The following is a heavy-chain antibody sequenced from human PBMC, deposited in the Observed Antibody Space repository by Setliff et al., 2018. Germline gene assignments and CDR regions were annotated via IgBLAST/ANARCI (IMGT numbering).Heavy chain of an antibody. Sequence: SETLSLTCTVSGGSVGSDFSYWAWIRQPAGKGPEWIGQIYTTWSTNYNPSLRSRATISLDASKNQFSLSLTSVTAADTAVYYCARVTGFFYVDAWGKGTTVTVSS. V-gene: IGHV4-61*09. CDR1: GGSVGSDFSY. J-gene: IGHJ6*03. CDR3: ARVTGFFYVDA. CDR2: IYTTWST.